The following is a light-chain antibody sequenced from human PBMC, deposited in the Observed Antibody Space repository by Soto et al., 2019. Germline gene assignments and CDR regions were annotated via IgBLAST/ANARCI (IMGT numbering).Light chain of an antibody. CDR3: SSYAGSNNPHV. CDR1: SSDVGGYNY. V-gene: IGLV2-8*01. J-gene: IGLJ1*01. Sequence: QSALTQPPSASGSPGQSVTISCTGTSSDVGGYNYVSWYQQHPGKAPKLMIYEVSKRPSGVPDRFSGSKSGNTASLTVSGLQAEDEADYYCSSYAGSNNPHVFGTGTKLTVL. CDR2: EVS.